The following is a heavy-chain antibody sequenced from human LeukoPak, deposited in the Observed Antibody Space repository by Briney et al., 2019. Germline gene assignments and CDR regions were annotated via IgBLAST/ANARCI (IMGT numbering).Heavy chain of an antibody. D-gene: IGHD4-17*01. CDR1: GGSISYYY. CDR2: IYYSGTT. V-gene: IGHV4-59*01. J-gene: IGHJ6*02. Sequence: SETLSLTCTVSGGSISYYYWCRIRQSPGKGLEWIGYIYYSGTTNYNPSLKSRVTISVDTSKNQFSLQLRSVTAADTAVYYCAREDPQTTVPEGMDVWGQGTTVTVSS. CDR3: AREDPQTTVPEGMDV.